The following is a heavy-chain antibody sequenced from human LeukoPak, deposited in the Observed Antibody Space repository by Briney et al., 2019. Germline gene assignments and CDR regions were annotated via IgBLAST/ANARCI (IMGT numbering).Heavy chain of an antibody. CDR2: IIPIFGTA. D-gene: IGHD5-18*01. V-gene: IGHV1-69*13. J-gene: IGHJ4*02. CDR1: GYTFTGYY. Sequence: SVKVSCKASGYTFTGYYMHWVRQAPGQGLEWMGGIIPIFGTANYAQKFQGRVTITADESTSTAYMELSSLRSEDTAVYYCARGLEDSYGYDENDYWGQGTLVTVSS. CDR3: ARGLEDSYGYDENDY.